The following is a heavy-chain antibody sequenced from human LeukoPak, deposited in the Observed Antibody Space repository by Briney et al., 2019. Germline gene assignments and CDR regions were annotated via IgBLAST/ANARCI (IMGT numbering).Heavy chain of an antibody. CDR1: GFTFSTYW. CDR3: AKDSGYSGYNSGFDY. CDR2: IRYDGSNK. J-gene: IGHJ4*02. Sequence: GGSLRLSCAASGFTFSTYWMSWVRQAPGKGLEWVAFIRYDGSNKYYADSVKGRFTISRDNSKNTLYLQMNSLRAEDTAVYYCAKDSGYSGYNSGFDYWGQGTLVTVSS. D-gene: IGHD5-12*01. V-gene: IGHV3-30*02.